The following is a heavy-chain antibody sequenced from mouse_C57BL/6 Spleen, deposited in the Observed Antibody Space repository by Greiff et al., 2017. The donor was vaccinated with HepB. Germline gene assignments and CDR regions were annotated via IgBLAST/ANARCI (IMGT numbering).Heavy chain of an antibody. J-gene: IGHJ1*03. CDR1: GYTFTSYW. V-gene: IGHV1-69*01. CDR2: IDPSDSYT. Sequence: VKLQQPGAELVMPGASVKLSCKASGYTFTSYWMHWVKQRPGQGLEWIGEIDPSDSYTNYNQKFKGKSTLTVDKSSSTAYMQLSSLTSEDSAVYYCARRDYGNSYWYFDVWGTGTTVTVSS. CDR3: ARRDYGNSYWYFDV. D-gene: IGHD2-1*01.